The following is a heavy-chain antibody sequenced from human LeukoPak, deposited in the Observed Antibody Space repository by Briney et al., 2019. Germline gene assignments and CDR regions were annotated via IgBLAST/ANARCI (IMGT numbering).Heavy chain of an antibody. D-gene: IGHD6-13*01. CDR1: GYTFTSYD. J-gene: IGHJ6*03. V-gene: IGHV1-8*01. Sequence: ASVKVSCKASGYTFTSYDINRVRQAPGQGLEWMGWMNPNSGNTGYAQKFQGRVTMTRNTTISTAYMELSSLRSEDTAVYYCARGPYSSSWSYYYYYMDVWGKGTTVTVSS. CDR3: ARGPYSSSWSYYYYYMDV. CDR2: MNPNSGNT.